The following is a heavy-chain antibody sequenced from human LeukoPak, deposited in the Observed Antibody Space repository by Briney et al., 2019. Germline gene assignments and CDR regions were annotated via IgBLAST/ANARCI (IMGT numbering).Heavy chain of an antibody. CDR3: ATWVRFRPILVDAFDM. V-gene: IGHV1-24*01. CDR1: GNTPSELS. J-gene: IGHJ3*02. D-gene: IGHD2-21*01. Sequence: ASVKVSCKVSGNTPSELSMHWVRQALGKGLEWMGGFDPEDGETIYAQKFQGRVTMTEDTSTDTAYMELSSLRSEDTAVYYCATWVRFRPILVDAFDMWGQGTMVTVSP. CDR2: FDPEDGET.